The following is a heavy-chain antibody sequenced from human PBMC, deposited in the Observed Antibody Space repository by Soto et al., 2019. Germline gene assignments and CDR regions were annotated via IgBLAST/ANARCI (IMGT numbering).Heavy chain of an antibody. CDR1: GGSISDYQ. D-gene: IGHD3-16*01. Sequence: QVQLQESGPGLVKPSETLSLTCSISGGSISDYQGNWIRQPPGKGLEWIGYIYYSGRTNYNPSLKSRLTISLDTSTRQFSLRLRSVTAADTAVYYCARMRGLGEISPYLDYWGQGALVTVSS. V-gene: IGHV4-59*01. J-gene: IGHJ4*02. CDR3: ARMRGLGEISPYLDY. CDR2: IYYSGRT.